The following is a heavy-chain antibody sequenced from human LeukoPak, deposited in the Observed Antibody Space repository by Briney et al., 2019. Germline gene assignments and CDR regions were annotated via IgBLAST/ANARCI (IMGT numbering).Heavy chain of an antibody. Sequence: SETLSLTCAVSGGSISSSSGNCWTWVRQPPGKGLEWIGEIYHSGSTNYNPSLKSRVTISVDTSENQFSLKLSSVTAADTAVYYCARQLPYYDILTGYPGWFFDYWGQGTLVTVSS. D-gene: IGHD3-9*01. CDR1: GGSISSSSGNC. J-gene: IGHJ4*02. CDR3: ARQLPYYDILTGYPGWFFDY. V-gene: IGHV4-4*02. CDR2: IYHSGST.